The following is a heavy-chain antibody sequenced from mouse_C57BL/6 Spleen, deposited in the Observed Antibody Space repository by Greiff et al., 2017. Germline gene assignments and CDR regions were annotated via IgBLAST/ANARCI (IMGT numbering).Heavy chain of an antibody. Sequence: QVQLQPPGTELVKPGASVKLSCKASGYTFTSYWMHWVKQRPGQGLEWIGNINPTNGGTNYNEKFKSKATLTVDKSSSTAYMQLSSLTSEDSAVYYCARYDRGHYEDYWGQGTTLTVSS. CDR2: INPTNGGT. CDR3: ARYDRGHYEDY. V-gene: IGHV1-53*01. D-gene: IGHD2-4*01. J-gene: IGHJ2*01. CDR1: GYTFTSYW.